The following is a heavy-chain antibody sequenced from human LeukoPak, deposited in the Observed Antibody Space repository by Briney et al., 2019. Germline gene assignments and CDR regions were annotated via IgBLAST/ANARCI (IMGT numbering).Heavy chain of an antibody. V-gene: IGHV3-33*01. Sequence: PGGSLRLSCAASGXTFSSYGMHWVRQAPGKGLEWVADIWYDGSHKYYADPVKGRFTISRDNSTNTLHLQMNSLRAEDTAVYYCARDLLLWFGELSGDSDYWGQGTLVTVSS. J-gene: IGHJ4*02. CDR3: ARDLLLWFGELSGDSDY. CDR2: IWYDGSHK. D-gene: IGHD3-10*01. CDR1: GXTFSSYG.